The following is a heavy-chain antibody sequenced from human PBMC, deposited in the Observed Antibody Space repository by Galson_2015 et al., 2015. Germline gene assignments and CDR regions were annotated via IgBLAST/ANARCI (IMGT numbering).Heavy chain of an antibody. D-gene: IGHD6-19*01. V-gene: IGHV3-23*01. CDR3: AKASSSGWEFPPLVY. CDR2: ISGSGGST. CDR1: GFTFSSYA. Sequence: SLRLSCAASGFTFSSYAMSWVRQAPGKGLEWVSAISGSGGSTYYADSVKGRFTISRDHSKDTLYLQMNSLRAEDTAVYYCAKASSSGWEFPPLVYWGQGTLVTVSS. J-gene: IGHJ4*02.